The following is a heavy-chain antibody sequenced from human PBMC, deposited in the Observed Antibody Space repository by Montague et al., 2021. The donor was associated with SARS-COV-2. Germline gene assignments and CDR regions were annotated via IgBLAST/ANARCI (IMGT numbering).Heavy chain of an antibody. Sequence: SLRLSCAASGFTFSSYAMHWVRQAPGKGLEWVAVISYDGSNKYCADSVKGRFTTSRDNSKNTLYLQMNSLRAEDTAVYYCASELADYGDFDYWGQGTLVTVSS. J-gene: IGHJ4*02. CDR3: ASELADYGDFDY. CDR1: GFTFSSYA. D-gene: IGHD4-17*01. CDR2: ISYDGSNK. V-gene: IGHV3-30-3*01.